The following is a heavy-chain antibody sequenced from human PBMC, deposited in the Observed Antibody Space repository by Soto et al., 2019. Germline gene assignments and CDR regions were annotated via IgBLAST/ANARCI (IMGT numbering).Heavy chain of an antibody. CDR2: ISQSGNT. CDR3: ARAPKVSGSSQTRPDF. V-gene: IGHV4-34*01. Sequence: PSETRSLTCSIYSGSLSGYYWSWIRQPPGKGLEWIGEISQSGNTNYSPSLKSRVSISIDTSKKQFSLNLASVSAADTAVYYCARAPKVSGSSQTRPDFWGQGTLVTVSS. CDR1: SGSLSGYY. J-gene: IGHJ4*02. D-gene: IGHD6-6*01.